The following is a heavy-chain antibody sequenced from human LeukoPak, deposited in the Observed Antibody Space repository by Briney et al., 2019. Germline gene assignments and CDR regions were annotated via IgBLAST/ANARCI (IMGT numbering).Heavy chain of an antibody. CDR2: ISNSSTNL. CDR1: GFTFISYS. V-gene: IGHV3-21*01. J-gene: IGHJ4*02. CDR3: ARDTLGEGEDANYAVYYFDY. Sequence: GGSLRLSCAASGFTFISYSMNWVRQAPGKGLEWVSSISNSSTNLYYADSVKGRFTISRDSAKDSLFMQMNSLRADDTAVYYCARDTLGEGEDANYAVYYFDYWGQGTVVTVSS. D-gene: IGHD4/OR15-4a*01.